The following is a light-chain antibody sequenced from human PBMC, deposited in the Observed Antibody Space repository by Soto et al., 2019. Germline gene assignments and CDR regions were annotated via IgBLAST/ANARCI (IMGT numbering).Light chain of an antibody. V-gene: IGKV1-5*03. CDR2: KAS. CDR3: QQYRIYPCI. J-gene: IGKJ2*02. Sequence: DIQMTQSPSTLSASVGDRVTITCRASQSINRWLAWYQQKPGKAPKLLIYKASTLESGVPSRFSGGGIGTEFSLSISSLQPDDSATYYCQQYRIYPCIVGQGTNVDIK. CDR1: QSINRW.